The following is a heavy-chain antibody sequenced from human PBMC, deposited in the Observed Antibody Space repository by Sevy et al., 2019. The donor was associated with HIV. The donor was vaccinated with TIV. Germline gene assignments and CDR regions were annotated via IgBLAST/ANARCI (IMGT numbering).Heavy chain of an antibody. CDR2: ISPYNGDT. CDR3: ARGDMSAAGQSIDS. Sequence: ASVKVSCKASGYNFIRHDISWVRQAPGKGLEWMGWISPYNGDTNYVQKFRGRVTMTTDTSTSTAYMELRSLRCDDTAVYYCARGDMSAAGQSIDSWGQGTLVTVSS. D-gene: IGHD6-25*01. CDR1: GYNFIRHD. V-gene: IGHV1-18*01. J-gene: IGHJ4*02.